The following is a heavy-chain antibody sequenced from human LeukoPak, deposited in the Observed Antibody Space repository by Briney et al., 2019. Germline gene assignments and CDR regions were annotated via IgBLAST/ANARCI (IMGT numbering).Heavy chain of an antibody. V-gene: IGHV4-61*02. CDR3: ASDTMTPYAFDI. D-gene: IGHD3-22*01. CDR2: IYTSGST. Sequence: SETLSLTCTVSGGSISSGSYYWSWIRQPAGKGLEWIGCIYTSGSTNYNPSLKSRVTISVDTSKNQFSLKLSSVTAADTAVYYCASDTMTPYAFDIWGQGTMVTVSS. J-gene: IGHJ3*02. CDR1: GGSISSGSYY.